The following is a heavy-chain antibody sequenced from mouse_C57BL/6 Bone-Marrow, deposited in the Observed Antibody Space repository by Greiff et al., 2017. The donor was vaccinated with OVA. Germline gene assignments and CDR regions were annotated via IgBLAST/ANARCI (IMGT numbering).Heavy chain of an antibody. V-gene: IGHV1-69*01. J-gene: IGHJ1*03. D-gene: IGHD1-1*01. CDR1: GYTFTSYW. Sequence: VQLQQSGAELVMPGASVKLSCKASGYTFTSYWMHWVKQRPGQGLEWIGEIDPSDSYTNYNQKFKGKSTLTVDKSSSTAYMQLSSLTSEDSAVYYCARPTVDWYFDVWGTGTTVTVSS. CDR3: ARPTVDWYFDV. CDR2: IDPSDSYT.